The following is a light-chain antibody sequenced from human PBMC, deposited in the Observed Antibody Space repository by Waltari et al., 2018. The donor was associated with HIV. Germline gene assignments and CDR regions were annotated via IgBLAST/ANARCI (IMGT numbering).Light chain of an antibody. CDR2: EVN. Sequence: QSALTQPASVSGSLGQSISISCSGSSSDLGLYNLVSWYQVSPGKAPKRIIHEVNKRPSGVSDRFSGSKSGKTASLTISGLQTEDEADYYCCSYAGDSNYVFGTGTKVTVL. J-gene: IGLJ1*01. V-gene: IGLV2-23*02. CDR1: SSDLGLYNL. CDR3: CSYAGDSNYV.